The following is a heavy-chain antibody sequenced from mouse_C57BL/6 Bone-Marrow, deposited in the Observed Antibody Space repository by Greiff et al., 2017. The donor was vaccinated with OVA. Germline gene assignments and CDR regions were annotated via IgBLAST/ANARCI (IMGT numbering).Heavy chain of an antibody. CDR1: GYSFTGYY. CDR2: INPSTGGT. V-gene: IGHV1-42*01. J-gene: IGHJ3*01. D-gene: IGHD4-1*01. Sequence: EVKLMESGPELVKPGASVKISCKASGYSFTGYYMNWVKQSPEKSLEWIGEINPSTGGTTYNQKFKAKATLTVDKSSSTAYMQLKSLTSEDSAVYYCARGHWAWFAYWGQGTLVTVSA. CDR3: ARGHWAWFAY.